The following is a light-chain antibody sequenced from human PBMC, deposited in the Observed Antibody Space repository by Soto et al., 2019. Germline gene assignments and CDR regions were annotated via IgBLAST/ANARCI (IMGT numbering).Light chain of an antibody. CDR2: DAS. Sequence: EIVLTQSPATLSLSPWERATLACRASQSVSSYLVWYQQKPGQAPRLLISDASTRATGIPARFSGSGSGTDFTLTISSLEPEDFAVYYCQQRSNWPLTFGGGTKVDIK. J-gene: IGKJ4*01. CDR1: QSVSSY. V-gene: IGKV3-11*01. CDR3: QQRSNWPLT.